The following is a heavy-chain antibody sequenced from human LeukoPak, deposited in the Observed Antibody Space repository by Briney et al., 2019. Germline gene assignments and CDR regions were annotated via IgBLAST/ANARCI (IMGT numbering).Heavy chain of an antibody. D-gene: IGHD6-19*01. J-gene: IGHJ2*01. CDR3: ARDHIAVAGTVWYFDL. Sequence: SQTLSLTCAISGDSVSSNSATWNWIRQSPSRGLEWLGRTYYRSKWYNDYAVSVKSRITINPDTSKNQFSLQLNSVTPEDTAVYYCARDHIAVAGTVWYFDLWGRGTLVTVSS. V-gene: IGHV6-1*01. CDR2: TYYRSKWYN. CDR1: GDSVSSNSAT.